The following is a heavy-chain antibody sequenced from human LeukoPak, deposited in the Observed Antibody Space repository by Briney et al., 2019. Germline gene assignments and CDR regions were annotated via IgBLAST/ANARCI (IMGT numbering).Heavy chain of an antibody. J-gene: IGHJ6*03. V-gene: IGHV3-20*04. CDR3: ARGITGPYYYYYYMDV. CDR2: INWNGGST. Sequence: PGGSLRLSCAASGFTFDDYGMSWVRQAPGKGLEWVSGINWNGGSTGYADSVKGRFTISRDNAKNSLYLQMNSLRAEDTALYYCARGITGPYYYYYYMDVWGKGTTVTVSS. D-gene: IGHD3-16*01. CDR1: GFTFDDYG.